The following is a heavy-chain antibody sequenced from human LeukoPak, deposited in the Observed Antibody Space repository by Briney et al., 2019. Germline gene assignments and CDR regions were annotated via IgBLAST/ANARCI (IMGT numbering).Heavy chain of an antibody. CDR3: ARTAARQDAFNI. D-gene: IGHD6-25*01. V-gene: IGHV1-46*01. J-gene: IGHJ3*02. CDR1: GYTFTGYY. CDR2: INPSGDST. Sequence: GASVKVSCKASGYTFTGYYMHWVRQAPGQGLAWMGMINPSGDSTTYAQKFQDRVTVTRDTSTSTVYMELSSLLSDDTAVYYCARTAARQDAFNIWGQGTKVTVSS.